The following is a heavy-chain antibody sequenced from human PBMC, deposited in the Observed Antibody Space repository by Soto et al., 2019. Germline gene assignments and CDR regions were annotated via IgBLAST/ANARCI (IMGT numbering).Heavy chain of an antibody. J-gene: IGHJ4*02. CDR2: IKSDGSKT. V-gene: IGHV3-7*01. CDR3: ARDFSKSNLDS. D-gene: IGHD2-2*01. Sequence: GRQAPGKGLEWVANIKSDGSKTNYVDSVKGRFTISRDNAKNSLHLQMNSLRVEDTGVYYCARDFSKSNLDSWGQGSLVTVSS.